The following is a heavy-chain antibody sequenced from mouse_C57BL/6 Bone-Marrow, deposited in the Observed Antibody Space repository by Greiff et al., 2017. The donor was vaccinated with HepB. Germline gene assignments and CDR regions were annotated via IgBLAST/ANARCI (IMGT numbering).Heavy chain of an antibody. D-gene: IGHD2-3*01. CDR3: ARNGYYEFAY. J-gene: IGHJ3*01. V-gene: IGHV1-82*01. Sequence: QVQLQQSGPELVKPGASVKISCKASGYAFSSSWMNWVKQRPGKGLEWIGRIYPGSGSTNYNEKFKSKATLTVDTSSSTAYMQLRSLTSEDSAVYYCARNGYYEFAYWGQGTRVTVSA. CDR1: GYAFSSSW. CDR2: IYPGSGST.